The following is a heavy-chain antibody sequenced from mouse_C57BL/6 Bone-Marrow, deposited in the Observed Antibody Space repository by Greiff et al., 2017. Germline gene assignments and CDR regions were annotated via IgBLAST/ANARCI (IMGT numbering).Heavy chain of an antibody. Sequence: EVMLVESGGGLVQPGGSLSLSCAASGFTFTDYYMSWVRQPPGKALEWLGFIRNKANGYTTEYSASVKGRFTISSDNSQSILYLQMNALRAEDSATYYCARYLIYDGYYAMDYWGQGTSVTVSS. CDR2: IRNKANGYTT. CDR1: GFTFTDYY. J-gene: IGHJ4*01. D-gene: IGHD2-3*01. CDR3: ARYLIYDGYYAMDY. V-gene: IGHV7-3*01.